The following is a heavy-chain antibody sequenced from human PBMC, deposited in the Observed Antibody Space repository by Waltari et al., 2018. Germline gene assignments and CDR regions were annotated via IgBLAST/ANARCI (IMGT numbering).Heavy chain of an antibody. D-gene: IGHD3-22*01. Sequence: EVRLVESGGGLIQPGGSLRLSCAASGFNVSTNFLNWVRQAPGKGLEWVAIFHRAGDTDYAESVRGRFTSSRDNSKNTVFLQMSGLRVEDSALYYCASDGDDYHDSNIYYPFAYWGQGTLVSVSS. CDR3: ASDGDDYHDSNIYYPFAY. CDR2: FHRAGDT. J-gene: IGHJ4*02. CDR1: GFNVSTNF. V-gene: IGHV3-53*01.